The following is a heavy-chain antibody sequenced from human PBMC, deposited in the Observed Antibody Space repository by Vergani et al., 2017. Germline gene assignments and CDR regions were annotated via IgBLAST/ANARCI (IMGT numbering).Heavy chain of an antibody. D-gene: IGHD3-10*01. CDR1: GGSFSGYY. V-gene: IGHV4-34*01. CDR3: ARSKRITMVRDPLETIDY. CDR2: INHSGST. J-gene: IGHJ4*02. Sequence: QVQLQQWGAGLLKPSETLSLTCAVYGGSFSGYYWSWIRQPPGKGLEWIGEINHSGSTNYNPSLKSRVTISVDTSKNQFSLKLSSVTAADTAVYYCARSKRITMVRDPLETIDYWGQGTLVTVSS.